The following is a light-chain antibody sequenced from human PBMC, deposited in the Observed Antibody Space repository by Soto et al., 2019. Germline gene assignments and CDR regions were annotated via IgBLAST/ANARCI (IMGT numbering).Light chain of an antibody. CDR3: CSYAGSYSLYV. V-gene: IGLV2-11*01. Sequence: QSALTQPRSVSGSPGQSVTISCTGTSSDVGDYNYVSWYQQHPGKAPKLMIHDVSKRPSGVPDRFSGSKSGNTASLTISGLQAEDEADYYCCSYAGSYSLYVFGTGTKLTVL. CDR1: SSDVGDYNY. CDR2: DVS. J-gene: IGLJ1*01.